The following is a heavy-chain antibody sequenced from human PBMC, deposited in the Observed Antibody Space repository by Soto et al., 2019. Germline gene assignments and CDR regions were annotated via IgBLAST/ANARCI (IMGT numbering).Heavy chain of an antibody. D-gene: IGHD6-19*01. CDR3: ARADSSGWCYDY. CDR2: ISSNGGST. Sequence: EVQLVESGEGLVQPGGSLRLSCAASGFTFSSYDMHWVRQAPGKGLEYVSAISSNGGSTYYADSVKGRFTISRDNSKNTLYLQMGSLRAEDMAVYYCARADSSGWCYDYWGQGTLVTVSS. V-gene: IGHV3-64*02. J-gene: IGHJ4*02. CDR1: GFTFSSYD.